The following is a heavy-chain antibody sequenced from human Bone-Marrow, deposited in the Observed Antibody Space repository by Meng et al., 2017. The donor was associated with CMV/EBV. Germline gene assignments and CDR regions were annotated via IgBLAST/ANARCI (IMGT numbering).Heavy chain of an antibody. CDR2: TSTYNGNT. D-gene: IGHD2-21*01. Sequence: ASVKVSCKASGYTFNNYGITWVRQAPGQGLEWMGWTSTYNGNTDYAQELQGRVTVTADTSTSTVYMDLRGLRSDDTAVYYCARLRCGSAGCQGRDPLDYWGQGTL. V-gene: IGHV1-18*01. CDR3: ARLRCGSAGCQGRDPLDY. J-gene: IGHJ4*02. CDR1: GYTFNNYG.